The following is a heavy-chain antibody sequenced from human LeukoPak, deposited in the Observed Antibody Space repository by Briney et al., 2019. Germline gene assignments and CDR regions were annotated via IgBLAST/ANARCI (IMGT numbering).Heavy chain of an antibody. CDR3: ARPTRPRAQNERRGDAFHV. D-gene: IGHD1-1*01. CDR1: GDFVSADYY. V-gene: IGHV4-38-2*02. CDR2: IYPSGKT. Sequence: SEALSLTCIVSGDFVSADYYWGWIRQPPGKGLEWIGSIYPSGKTSYNPSLKSRVATSLDMSKNQFSLRLTSVTAADTALYFCARPTRPRAQNERRGDAFHVWGQGTMVSASS. J-gene: IGHJ3*01.